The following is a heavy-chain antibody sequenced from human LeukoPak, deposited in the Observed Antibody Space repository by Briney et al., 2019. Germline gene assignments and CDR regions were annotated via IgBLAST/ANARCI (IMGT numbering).Heavy chain of an antibody. Sequence: AGASLQISGEGAGSIFSTYWIGWGRPLPGKGLGGVGIIYAGDSDTKDSPSFQGQVTISADKSIRTAYLQWTSLKASDTAIFYCARQPTTGYYGGDAFDIWGQGTMVTVSS. CDR2: IYAGDSDT. CDR1: GSIFSTYW. J-gene: IGHJ3*02. D-gene: IGHD3-9*01. CDR3: ARQPTTGYYGGDAFDI. V-gene: IGHV5-51*01.